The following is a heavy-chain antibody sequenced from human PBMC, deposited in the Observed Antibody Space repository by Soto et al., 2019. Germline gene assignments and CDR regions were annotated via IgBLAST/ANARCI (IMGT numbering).Heavy chain of an antibody. CDR1: GYIFTKYA. D-gene: IGHD2-2*01. CDR2: INAGNGNT. J-gene: IGHJ5*02. V-gene: IGHV1-3*01. Sequence: ASVKVSCKASGYIFTKYAIYWLRQAPGQRLEWMGWINAGNGNTKYSQKFQDRVTITRDISASTAYMELSSLRSEDTAVYHCAREDNDREGSSSTWGQARLQSWGQGTLVTSPQ. CDR3: AREDNDREGSSSTWGQARLQS.